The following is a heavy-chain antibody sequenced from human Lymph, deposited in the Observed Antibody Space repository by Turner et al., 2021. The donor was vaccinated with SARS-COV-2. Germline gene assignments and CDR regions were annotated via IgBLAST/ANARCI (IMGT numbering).Heavy chain of an antibody. D-gene: IGHD2-21*02. CDR2: IYYRGST. CDR1: GGSMNSNY. V-gene: IGHV4-59*01. J-gene: IGHJ5*02. Sequence: QVQLQESGPRLVKPLETLSLTCTVSGGSMNSNYWSWIRQPPGKRLEWSGYIYYRGSTNYNPSLESRVTISVDTSRNQFSLNLTSVTAADTAIYYCARETVKNGVDPWGQGTLVTVSS. CDR3: ARETVKNGVDP.